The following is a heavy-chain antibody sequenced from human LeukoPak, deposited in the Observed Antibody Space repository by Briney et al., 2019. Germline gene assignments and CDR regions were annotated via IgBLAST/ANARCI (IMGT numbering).Heavy chain of an antibody. V-gene: IGHV3-30*04. CDR3: ARAAAAGNDPYYYYYMDV. CDR1: GFTFSSYA. D-gene: IGHD6-13*01. J-gene: IGHJ6*03. CDR2: ISYDGSNK. Sequence: GGSLRLSCAASGFTFSSYAMHWVRQAPGKGLEWVAVISYDGSNKYYADSVKGRFTISRDNSKNTLYLQMNSLRAEDTAVYYCARAAAAGNDPYYYYYMDVWGKGTTVTVSS.